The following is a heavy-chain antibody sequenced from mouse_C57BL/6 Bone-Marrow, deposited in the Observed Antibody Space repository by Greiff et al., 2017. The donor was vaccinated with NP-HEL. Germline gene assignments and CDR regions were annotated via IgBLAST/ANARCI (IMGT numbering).Heavy chain of an antibody. Sequence: VQLQQSGPELVKPGASVMISCKASGYAFSSSWMNWVKQRPGKGLEWIGRIYPGDGDTNYNGKFKGKATLTADKSSSTAYMQRSSLTSEDSAVYFCARNPWFAYWGQGTLVTVSA. J-gene: IGHJ3*01. CDR3: ARNPWFAY. CDR1: GYAFSSSW. CDR2: IYPGDGDT. V-gene: IGHV1-82*01.